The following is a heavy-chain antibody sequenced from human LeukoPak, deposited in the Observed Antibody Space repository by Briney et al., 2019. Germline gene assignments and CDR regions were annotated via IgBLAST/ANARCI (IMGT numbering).Heavy chain of an antibody. CDR3: AREYGH. D-gene: IGHD3-10*01. CDR1: GDSITSGNYY. J-gene: IGHJ4*02. CDR2: IYTSGST. Sequence: SETLSLTCSVSGDSITSGNYYLTWIRQPAGKGLEWIGLIYTSGSTRYNPSLKSRITISLDTSKNQFSLQLNSVTAADTAVYYCAREYGHWGQGTLVTVSS. V-gene: IGHV4-61*02.